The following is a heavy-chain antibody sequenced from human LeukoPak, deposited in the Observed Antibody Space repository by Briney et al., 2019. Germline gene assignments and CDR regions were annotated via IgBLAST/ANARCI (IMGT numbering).Heavy chain of an antibody. CDR1: GGTFSSYA. J-gene: IGHJ4*02. Sequence: EASVKVSCKASGGTFSSYAISWVRQAPGQGLEWMGGIIPIFGTANYAQKFQGRVTITADESTSTAYMELSSLRSEDTAVYYCAGKSTYYYDSSGYSGFDYWGQGTLVTVSS. D-gene: IGHD3-22*01. CDR2: IIPIFGTA. V-gene: IGHV1-69*13. CDR3: AGKSTYYYDSSGYSGFDY.